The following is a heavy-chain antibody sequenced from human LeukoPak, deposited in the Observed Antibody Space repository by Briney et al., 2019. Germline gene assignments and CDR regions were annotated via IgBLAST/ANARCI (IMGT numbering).Heavy chain of an antibody. D-gene: IGHD6-19*01. CDR1: GFTFSNYE. CDR3: ARDPDPLGSGWYRY. J-gene: IGHJ4*02. Sequence: GESLRLSCAASGFTFSNYEMNWVRQAPGKGLEWVSFISSSGNTIYYADSVKGRFTISRDNAKNSLYLQMNSLRAEDTAVYFCARDPDPLGSGWYRYWGQGTLVTVSS. CDR2: ISSSGNTI. V-gene: IGHV3-48*03.